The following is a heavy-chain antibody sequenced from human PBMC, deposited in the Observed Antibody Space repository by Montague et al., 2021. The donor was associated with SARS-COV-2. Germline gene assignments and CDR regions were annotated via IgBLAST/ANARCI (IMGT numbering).Heavy chain of an antibody. CDR3: AGTEGSGWYREVDY. D-gene: IGHD6-19*01. CDR1: GNSVSSKSVA. CDR2: TYYRSKWDS. V-gene: IGHV6-1*01. J-gene: IGHJ4*02. Sequence: CAISGNSVSSKSVAWNWIRQSPSRGLEWLGRTYYRSKWDSDYAESVKRRLVITPDTSKNQVSLQLTSVTAADTAVYYCAGTEGSGWYREVDYWGQGTLVTVSS.